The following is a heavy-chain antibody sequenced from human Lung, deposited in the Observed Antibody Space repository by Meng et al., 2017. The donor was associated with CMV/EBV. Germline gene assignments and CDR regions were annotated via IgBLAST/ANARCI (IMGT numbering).Heavy chain of an antibody. Sequence: VGVEGWGRGVGGGAGALSRTCAVSGGSRSSTNWWSWVRQPPGKGLEWIGEIYHSGSTNYNPSLKSRVSISVDKSKNQFSLKLSSVTAADTAVYYCARADKVRFDYWGQGALVTVSS. CDR3: ARADKVRFDY. CDR2: IYHSGST. J-gene: IGHJ4*02. V-gene: IGHV4-4*02. CDR1: GGSRSSTNW.